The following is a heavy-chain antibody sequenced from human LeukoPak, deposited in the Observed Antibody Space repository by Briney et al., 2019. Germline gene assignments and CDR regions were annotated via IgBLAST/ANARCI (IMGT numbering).Heavy chain of an antibody. Sequence: GGSLRLSCAASGFSFSSYSMNWVRQAPGKGLEWVSYISSSGSNIYYADSVKGRFTISRDNAKNSLYLQMNSLRDEDTAVYYCARNGTSVVTVDAFDIWGQGTMVTVSS. CDR2: ISSSGSNI. V-gene: IGHV3-48*02. CDR3: ARNGTSVVTVDAFDI. CDR1: GFSFSSYS. D-gene: IGHD4-23*01. J-gene: IGHJ3*02.